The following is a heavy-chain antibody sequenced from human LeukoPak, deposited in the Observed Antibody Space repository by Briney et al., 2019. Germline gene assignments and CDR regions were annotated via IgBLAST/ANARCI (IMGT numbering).Heavy chain of an antibody. V-gene: IGHV3-66*04. CDR2: IYSGGST. CDR1: GFTVSSNY. D-gene: IGHD6-19*01. CDR3: ARQGPIAVAGRVDY. Sequence: QPGGSLRLSCAASGFTVSSNYMSWVRQAPGKGLEWVSVIYSGGSTYYADSVKGRFTISRDNSKNTLYLQMNSLRAEDTAVYYCARQGPIAVAGRVDYWGQGTLVTVSS. J-gene: IGHJ4*02.